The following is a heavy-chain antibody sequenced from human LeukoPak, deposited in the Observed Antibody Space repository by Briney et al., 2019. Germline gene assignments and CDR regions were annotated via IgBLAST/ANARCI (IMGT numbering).Heavy chain of an antibody. CDR3: ARLSHYYDSSAVAFDI. Sequence: GESLKISCQGFGYNFTSYWIGWVRQMPGKGLEWMAIIHPGHSDTRYSPSFQGQVTISADKSISTAYLQWSSLKASDTAMYYCARLSHYYDSSAVAFDIWGQGTMVTVSS. J-gene: IGHJ3*02. V-gene: IGHV5-51*01. CDR2: IHPGHSDT. CDR1: GYNFTSYW. D-gene: IGHD3-22*01.